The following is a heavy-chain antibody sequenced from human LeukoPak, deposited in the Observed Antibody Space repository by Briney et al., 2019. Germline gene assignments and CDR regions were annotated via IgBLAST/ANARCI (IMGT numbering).Heavy chain of an antibody. CDR2: HYWNDNK. V-gene: IGHV2-5*01. D-gene: IGHD6-25*01. CDR1: GFSRATDGVG. CDR3: AYQVYSSGWHPFAY. Sequence: GPTLFEPTQTLTLTCTFSGFSRATDGVGGGWSRQPPGKALEWLALHYWNDNKFYIPSLQSRLTITKATSKNQVALTMTNVDPVDTATYYCAYQVYSSGWHPFAYWGQGILVTVAS. J-gene: IGHJ4*02.